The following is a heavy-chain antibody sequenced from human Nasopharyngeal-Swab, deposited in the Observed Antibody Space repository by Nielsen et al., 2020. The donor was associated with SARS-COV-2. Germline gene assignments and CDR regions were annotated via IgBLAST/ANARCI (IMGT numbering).Heavy chain of an antibody. J-gene: IGHJ2*01. CDR1: GYSFTSYW. D-gene: IGHD6-19*01. V-gene: IGHV5-51*01. Sequence: GESLKISCKDSGYSFTSYWIGWVRHMPGKGLEWMGINYPGDSDTRYSPSFQGQVTISADKSISTAYLQWSSLKASDTAMYYCARHADSSGWDPWWYFDLWGRGTLVTVSS. CDR2: NYPGDSDT. CDR3: ARHADSSGWDPWWYFDL.